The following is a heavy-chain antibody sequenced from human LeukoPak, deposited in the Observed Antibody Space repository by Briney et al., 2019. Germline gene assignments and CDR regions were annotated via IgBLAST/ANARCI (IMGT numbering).Heavy chain of an antibody. CDR2: ISSSSSYI. J-gene: IGHJ4*02. D-gene: IGHD1-1*01. CDR1: GFTFSSYG. Sequence: GGSMRLSRAASGFTFSSYGMNWVRQAPGQGLEWLSSISSSSSYIYYADSVKGRFTVSRDNAKNSLYLQMNSLRAEETAVYYCAGADQLEPRWYWGQGTLVTVSS. CDR3: AGADQLEPRWY. V-gene: IGHV3-21*01.